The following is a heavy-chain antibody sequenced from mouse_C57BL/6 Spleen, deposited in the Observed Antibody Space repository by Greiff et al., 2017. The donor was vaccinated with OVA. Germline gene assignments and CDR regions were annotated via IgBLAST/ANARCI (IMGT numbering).Heavy chain of an antibody. J-gene: IGHJ3*01. V-gene: IGHV1-72*01. CDR1: GYTFTSYW. Sequence: VQLQQPGAELVKPGASVKLSCKASGYTFTSYWMHWVKQRPGRGLEWIGRIDPNSGGTRYKEKVKSKATLTVAKPSSTAYMQLSSLTSEDSAVYYCARDGYGANAWFAYWGQGTLVTVSA. CDR2: IDPNSGGT. CDR3: ARDGYGANAWFAY. D-gene: IGHD2-2*01.